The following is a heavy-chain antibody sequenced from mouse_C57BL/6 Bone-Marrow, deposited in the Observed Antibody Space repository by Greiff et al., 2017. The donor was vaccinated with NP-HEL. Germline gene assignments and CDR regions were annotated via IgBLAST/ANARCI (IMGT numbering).Heavy chain of an antibody. CDR1: GYTFTSYT. Sequence: QVQLQQSGAELARPGASVKMSCKASGYTFTSYTMHWVKQRPGQGLEWIGYINPSSGYTKYNQKFKDKATLTADKSSSTAYMQLSSLTSEDSAVYVCARDTRVVDTDFDVWGKGTTLTVSS. D-gene: IGHD1-1*01. V-gene: IGHV1-4*01. CDR2: INPSSGYT. CDR3: ARDTRVVDTDFDV. J-gene: IGHJ1*03.